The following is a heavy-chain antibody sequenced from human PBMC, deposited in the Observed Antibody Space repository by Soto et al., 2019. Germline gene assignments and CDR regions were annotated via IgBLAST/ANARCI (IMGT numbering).Heavy chain of an antibody. CDR3: ARAGCSGGSCYSASYYYGMDV. Sequence: QVQLVQSGAEVKKPGSSVKVSCKASGGTFSSYAISWVRQAPGQGLEWMGGIIPIFGTANYAQKFQGRVTITADESTSKAYMERSSLRSEDTAVYYCARAGCSGGSCYSASYYYGMDVWGQGTTFTVSS. CDR2: IIPIFGTA. D-gene: IGHD2-15*01. CDR1: GGTFSSYA. J-gene: IGHJ6*02. V-gene: IGHV1-69*01.